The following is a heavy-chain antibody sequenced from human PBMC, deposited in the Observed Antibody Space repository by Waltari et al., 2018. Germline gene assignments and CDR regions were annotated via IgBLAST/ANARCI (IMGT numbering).Heavy chain of an antibody. V-gene: IGHV4-4*07. CDR2: IYTSGST. Sequence: QVQLQESGPGLVKPSETLSLTCTVSGGSISSYYWSWIRQPAGKGLEWIGRIYTSGSTNYNPSLKSRVTMSVDTSKNQFSLKLSSVTAADTAVYYCARYSSSRAANWFDPWGQGTLVTVSS. CDR1: GGSISSYY. J-gene: IGHJ5*02. CDR3: ARYSSSRAANWFDP. D-gene: IGHD6-6*01.